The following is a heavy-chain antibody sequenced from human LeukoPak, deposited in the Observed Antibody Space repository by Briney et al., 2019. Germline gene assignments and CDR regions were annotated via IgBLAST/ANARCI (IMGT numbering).Heavy chain of an antibody. CDR3: ARGALSTVRYFDWSHIWYFDY. CDR1: GFTFSSYA. Sequence: GSLRLSCAASGFTFSSYAMSWVRQAPGKGLEWIGSIYYSGSTYYNPSLKSRVTISVDTSKNQFSLKLSSVTAADTAVYYCARGALSTVRYFDWSHIWYFDYWGQGTLVTVSS. CDR2: IYYSGST. V-gene: IGHV4-39*07. D-gene: IGHD3-9*01. J-gene: IGHJ4*02.